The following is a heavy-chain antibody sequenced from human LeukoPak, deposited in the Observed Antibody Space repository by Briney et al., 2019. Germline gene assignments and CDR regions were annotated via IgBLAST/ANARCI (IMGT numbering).Heavy chain of an antibody. Sequence: SETLSLTCSVSVGSVMSYYWSWIRQPPGKGLEWLGYIYSNGSTNFHPSLKSRLTISVDTSKNQISLKLTSVTVADTAVYYCARAGGGYTATILGYFFDYWGQGALVTVSS. J-gene: IGHJ4*02. V-gene: IGHV4-59*02. CDR1: VGSVMSYY. CDR3: ARAGGGYTATILGYFFDY. D-gene: IGHD5-18*01. CDR2: IYSNGST.